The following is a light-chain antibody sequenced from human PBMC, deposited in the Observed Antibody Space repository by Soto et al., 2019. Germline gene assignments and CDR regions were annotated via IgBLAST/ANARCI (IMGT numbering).Light chain of an antibody. CDR1: STDFENYNL. Sequence: QSALTPPASVSGSPGQSITLSCTRSSTDFENYNLVSWYQHCPDKAPKLIIYEGTKWPSEISDRFSGSESDTTASLIISGLQPEDEADYYCSSYEGSSARVVFGGGTKLTV. CDR3: SSYEGSSARVV. V-gene: IGLV2-23*01. J-gene: IGLJ2*01. CDR2: EGT.